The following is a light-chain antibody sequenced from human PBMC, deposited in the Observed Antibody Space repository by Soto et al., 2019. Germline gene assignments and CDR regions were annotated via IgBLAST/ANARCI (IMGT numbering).Light chain of an antibody. CDR1: SSDVGGYNY. CDR3: SSYAGSNGVV. CDR2: EVS. J-gene: IGLJ2*01. Sequence: QSVLTQPPSASGSPGQSVTISCTGTSSDVGGYNYVSWYQQHPGKAPNLMIYEVSKRPSGVPDRFSGSKSGNTASLTVSGLQAEDEADYYCSSYAGSNGVVFGGGTKLTVL. V-gene: IGLV2-8*01.